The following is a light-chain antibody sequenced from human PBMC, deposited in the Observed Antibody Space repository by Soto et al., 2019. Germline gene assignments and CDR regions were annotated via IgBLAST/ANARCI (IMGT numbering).Light chain of an antibody. Sequence: DIRMTQSPSTLSASVGDRVTITCRASQNISPWLAWYQQKPGKAPKLLIYKAYTLESGVPSRFSGSGSGTEFTLTISSLQPDDFATYYCQQYNSYSTFGQGTKVDI. CDR1: QNISPW. CDR3: QQYNSYST. J-gene: IGKJ1*01. V-gene: IGKV1-5*03. CDR2: KAY.